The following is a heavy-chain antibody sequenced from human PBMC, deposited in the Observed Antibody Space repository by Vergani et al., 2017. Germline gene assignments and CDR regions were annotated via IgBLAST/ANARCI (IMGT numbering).Heavy chain of an antibody. CDR1: GFTFSSYG. Sequence: QVQLVESGGGVVQPGRSLRLSCAASGFTFSSYGMHWVRQAPGKGLEWVAVISYDGSNKYYADSVKGRFTISRDNSKNTLYLQMNSLTAEDTAVYYCEKDQWEYLCDYWGQGTLVTVSS. V-gene: IGHV3-30*18. J-gene: IGHJ4*02. CDR2: ISYDGSNK. D-gene: IGHD1-26*01. CDR3: EKDQWEYLCDY.